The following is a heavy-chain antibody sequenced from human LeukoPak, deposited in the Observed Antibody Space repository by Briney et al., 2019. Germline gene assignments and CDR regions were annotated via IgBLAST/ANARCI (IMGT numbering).Heavy chain of an antibody. CDR1: GYTFTGYY. J-gene: IGHJ4*02. D-gene: IGHD6-19*01. CDR3: ASHSSGWYEYYFDY. Sequence: ASVKVSFKASGYTFTGYYMHWVRQAPGQGLEWMGWINPNSGGTNYAQKFQGRVTMTRDTSISTAYMELSRLRSDDMAVYYCASHSSGWYEYYFDYWGQGTLVTVSS. CDR2: INPNSGGT. V-gene: IGHV1-2*02.